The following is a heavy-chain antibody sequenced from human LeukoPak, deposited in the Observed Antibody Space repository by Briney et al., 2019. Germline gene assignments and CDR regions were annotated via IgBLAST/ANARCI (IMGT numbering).Heavy chain of an antibody. CDR3: AKEGSNYDFWSGYYDNWFDP. CDR2: ISSSGGST. J-gene: IGHJ5*02. D-gene: IGHD3-3*01. CDR1: GFTCSSYA. Sequence: AGYLRLSCAGSGFTCSSYAMSWVGPAPGKGLKWFSAISSSGGSTYYADSVKGRFTISRDNSKNTLYLQMNSLRAEDTAVYYCAKEGSNYDFWSGYYDNWFDPWGQRTMVTVSS. V-gene: IGHV3-23*01.